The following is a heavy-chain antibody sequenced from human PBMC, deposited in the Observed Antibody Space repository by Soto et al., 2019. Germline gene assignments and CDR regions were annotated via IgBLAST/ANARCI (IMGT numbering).Heavy chain of an antibody. Sequence: PGGSLRLSCAASGYTFSSYAMSWVRQAPGKGLEWVSVISGSGDSTYYADSVKGRFTISRDNSEDTLYLRMNSLRAEDTAVYSCARELGYCSGGNCYLEGAFDIWGQGTMVTVSS. CDR1: GYTFSSYA. CDR2: ISGSGDST. V-gene: IGHV3-23*01. D-gene: IGHD2-15*01. CDR3: ARELGYCSGGNCYLEGAFDI. J-gene: IGHJ3*02.